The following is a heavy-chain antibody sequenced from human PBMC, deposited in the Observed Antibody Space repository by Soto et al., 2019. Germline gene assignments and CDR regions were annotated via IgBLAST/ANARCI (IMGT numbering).Heavy chain of an antibody. Sequence: ASVKVSCKASGYTFTSYGISWVRQAPGQGLEWMGWINPNSGGTNYAQKFQGWVTMTRDTSISTAYMELSRLRSDDTAVYYCAREYYYDSSGYSQPPHDAFDIWGQGTMVTVSS. CDR3: AREYYYDSSGYSQPPHDAFDI. J-gene: IGHJ3*02. V-gene: IGHV1-2*04. CDR2: INPNSGGT. D-gene: IGHD3-22*01. CDR1: GYTFTSYG.